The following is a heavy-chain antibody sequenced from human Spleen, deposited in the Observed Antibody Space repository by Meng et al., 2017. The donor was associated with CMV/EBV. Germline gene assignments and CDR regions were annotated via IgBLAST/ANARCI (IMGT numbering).Heavy chain of an antibody. CDR1: GYTFTVYY. CDR2: INPNTGVT. V-gene: IGHV1-2*02. J-gene: IGHJ3*02. Sequence: ASVKVSCKASGYTFTVYYIYWVRQAPGQGLEWMAWINPNTGVTNYAQKFQGRVTLTRDTSISTVYMELSSLRSEDTAVYYCARKGDAFDIWGQGTMVTVSS. CDR3: ARKGDAFDI.